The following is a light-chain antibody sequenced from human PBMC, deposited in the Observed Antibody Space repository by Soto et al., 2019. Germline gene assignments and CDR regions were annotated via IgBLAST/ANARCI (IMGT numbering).Light chain of an antibody. CDR3: QQYKVYPYT. J-gene: IGKJ2*01. V-gene: IGKV1-5*01. CDR2: DVS. CDR1: QSLNGR. Sequence: DIQMTQSPSTLSASIGDRVTITGRASQSLNGRLAWYQQKPGRPPKLLIYDVSFLESGVPSRFSGSGSGTDFNLTISSLRPDDFATFYCQQYKVYPYTFGQGARLDIQ.